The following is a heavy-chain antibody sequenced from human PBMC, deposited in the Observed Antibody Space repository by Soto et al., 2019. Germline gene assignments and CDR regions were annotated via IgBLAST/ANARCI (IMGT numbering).Heavy chain of an antibody. J-gene: IGHJ4*02. CDR2: IIPIFGTA. Sequence: QVQLVQSGAEVKKPGSSVKVSCKASGGTFSSYAISWVRQAPGQGLEWMGGIIPIFGTANYAQKFQGRVTITADEYTSTAYTEESSLRPEDTAVYFCERELERSSSMWYWGQGTLGTVSS. CDR3: ERELERSSSMWY. CDR1: GGTFSSYA. D-gene: IGHD6-6*01. V-gene: IGHV1-69*12.